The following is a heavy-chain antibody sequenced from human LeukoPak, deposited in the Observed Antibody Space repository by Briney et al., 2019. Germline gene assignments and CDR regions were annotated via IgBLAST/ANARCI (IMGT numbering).Heavy chain of an antibody. D-gene: IGHD3-22*01. Sequence: PGGSLRLSCAASGFTFSSYGMHWVRQAPGKGLEWVAVISYDGSNKYYADSVKGRFTISRDNSKNTLYLQMNSLRAEDTAVYYCAKDIGDYYDSSGYYSLSSCLDYWGQGTLVTVSS. V-gene: IGHV3-30*18. CDR1: GFTFSSYG. CDR3: AKDIGDYYDSSGYYSLSSCLDY. CDR2: ISYDGSNK. J-gene: IGHJ4*02.